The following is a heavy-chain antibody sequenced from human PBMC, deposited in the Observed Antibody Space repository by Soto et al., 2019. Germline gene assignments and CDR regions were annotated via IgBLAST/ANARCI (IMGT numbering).Heavy chain of an antibody. V-gene: IGHV4-30-4*01. CDR1: GDSIRSGNHY. D-gene: IGHD3-16*01. Sequence: SETLSLTCTVSGDSIRSGNHYWSWIRQPPGKGLEWIGYIYYSGSTYYSLSLKSRVTISVDTSKNHFSLKLSSMTAADTAVYYCARVPSPFDYYYAMDVWGQGTTVTVSS. CDR2: IYYSGST. J-gene: IGHJ6*02. CDR3: ARVPSPFDYYYAMDV.